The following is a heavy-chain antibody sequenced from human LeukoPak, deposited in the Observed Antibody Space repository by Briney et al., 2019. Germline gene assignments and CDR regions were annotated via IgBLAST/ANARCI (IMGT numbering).Heavy chain of an antibody. CDR2: IYTSGST. D-gene: IGHD5-24*01. J-gene: IGHJ4*02. CDR3: ARGDGYNIDY. V-gene: IGHV4-61*02. Sequence: PSQTLSLTCTASGGSISSGSYYWSWIRQPAGKGLEWIGRIYTSGSTNYNPSLKSRVTISVDTSKNQFSLKLSFVTAADTAVYYCARGDGYNIDYWGQGTLVTVSS. CDR1: GGSISSGSYY.